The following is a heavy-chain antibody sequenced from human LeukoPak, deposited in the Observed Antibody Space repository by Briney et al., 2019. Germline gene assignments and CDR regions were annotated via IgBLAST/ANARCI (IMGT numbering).Heavy chain of an antibody. CDR2: ICYSGST. CDR3: AGRGKEVVGGNDY. D-gene: IGHD2-15*01. CDR1: GGSISSSTYC. V-gene: IGHV4-39*07. J-gene: IGHJ4*02. Sequence: PSETLSLTCSVSGGSISSSTYCWGWIRQPPGKGLEWIVTICYSGSTFYNPSLKSRVTISVDTSKNQFSLKLSSVTAADTAVYYCAGRGKEVVGGNDYWGQGTLVTVSS.